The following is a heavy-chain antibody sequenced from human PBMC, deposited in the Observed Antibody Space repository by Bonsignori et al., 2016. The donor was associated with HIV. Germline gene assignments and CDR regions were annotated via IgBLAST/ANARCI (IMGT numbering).Heavy chain of an antibody. CDR1: GFIFSSYS. CDR2: INYNSSII. V-gene: IGHV3-48*02. CDR3: ARIALRHFYDSSGLWFDP. J-gene: IGHJ5*02. Sequence: GGSLRLSCAASGFIFSSYSMNWVRQAPGKGLEWVSYINYNSSIIYYADSVKGRFTISRDNAYNSLYLQMSSLRDEDTAVYYCARIALRHFYDSSGLWFDPWGQGTLVTVSS. D-gene: IGHD3-22*01.